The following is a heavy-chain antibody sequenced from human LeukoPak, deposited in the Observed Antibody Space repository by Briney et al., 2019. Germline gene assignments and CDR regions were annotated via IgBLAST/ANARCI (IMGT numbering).Heavy chain of an antibody. Sequence: PGGSLRLSCAASTFTFSSYNMNWVRQAPGKGLEWVSVIYSGGSTYYADSVKGRFTISRDNSKNTLYLQMNSLRAEDTAVYYCARGHLCYDILTGYYNWNYFDYWGQGTLVTVSS. CDR3: ARGHLCYDILTGYYNWNYFDY. CDR1: TFTFSSYN. J-gene: IGHJ4*02. D-gene: IGHD3-9*01. CDR2: IYSGGST. V-gene: IGHV3-53*01.